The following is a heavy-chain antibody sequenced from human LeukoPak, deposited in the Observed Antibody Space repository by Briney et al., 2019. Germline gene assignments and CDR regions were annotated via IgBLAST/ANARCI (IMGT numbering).Heavy chain of an antibody. D-gene: IGHD2-21*02. J-gene: IGHJ4*02. Sequence: PGGSLRLSCAASGFTFSSYAMSWVRQAPGKGLEWVSAISGSGGSTYYADSVKGRFTISRDNSKNTLYLQMNSLRAEDTAVYYCAKGLHIVVATATGTTFDYWGQGTLVTVSP. CDR1: GFTFSSYA. CDR2: ISGSGGST. CDR3: AKGLHIVVATATGTTFDY. V-gene: IGHV3-23*01.